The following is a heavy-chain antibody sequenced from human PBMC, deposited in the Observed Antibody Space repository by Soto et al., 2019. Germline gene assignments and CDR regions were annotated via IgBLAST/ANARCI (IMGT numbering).Heavy chain of an antibody. J-gene: IGHJ6*02. CDR3: ARVASGSSSSGYYYYGMDV. Sequence: PGESLKIYCKGSGYSFTSYWIGWMRQMPGKGLEWMGIIYPGDSDTRYSPSSQGQVTISADKSISTAYLQWSSLKASDTAMYYCARVASGSSSSGYYYYGMDVWGQGTTVTVSS. CDR1: GYSFTSYW. D-gene: IGHD6-6*01. CDR2: IYPGDSDT. V-gene: IGHV5-51*01.